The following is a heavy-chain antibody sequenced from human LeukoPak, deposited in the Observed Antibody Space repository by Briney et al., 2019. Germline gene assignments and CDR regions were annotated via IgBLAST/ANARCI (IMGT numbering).Heavy chain of an antibody. V-gene: IGHV3-7*01. CDR3: SSQPAVVDLDL. CDR1: GFTFSSYW. J-gene: IGHJ4*02. Sequence: GGSLRLSCAASGFTFSSYWMTWVRQAPGKGLEWVANIKPDGSGKAYVDSVKGRFTISRDNAKNSLHLQMNSLRVEDTAVYYCSSQPAVVDLDLWGQGTLVTVSS. CDR2: IKPDGSGK. D-gene: IGHD5-18*01.